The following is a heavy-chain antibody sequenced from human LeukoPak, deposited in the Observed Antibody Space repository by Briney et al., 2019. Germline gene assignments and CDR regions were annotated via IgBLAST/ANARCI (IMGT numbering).Heavy chain of an antibody. CDR3: ARGTNCSSTSCYTAWFDP. V-gene: IGHV4-34*01. D-gene: IGHD2-2*02. Sequence: SSETLSLTCAVYGGSFSGYYWSWIRQPPGKGLEWIGEINHSGSTNYNPSLKSRVTISVDTSKNQFSLKLSSVTAADTAVYYCARGTNCSSTSCYTAWFDPWGQGTLVTVSS. CDR1: GGSFSGYY. J-gene: IGHJ5*02. CDR2: INHSGST.